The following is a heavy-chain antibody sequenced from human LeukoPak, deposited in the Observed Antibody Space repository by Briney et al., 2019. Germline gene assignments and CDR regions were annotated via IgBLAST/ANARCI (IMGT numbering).Heavy chain of an antibody. Sequence: ASVEVSCKASGYTFTDYYIHWVRQAPGQGLEWMGWIHSNSGGTTYAQKFQGRVTMTRDTSISTSNMELSSLTSDDTAVYYCSREDYWGQGTLVTVSS. J-gene: IGHJ4*02. CDR3: SREDY. CDR2: IHSNSGGT. CDR1: GYTFTDYY. V-gene: IGHV1-2*02.